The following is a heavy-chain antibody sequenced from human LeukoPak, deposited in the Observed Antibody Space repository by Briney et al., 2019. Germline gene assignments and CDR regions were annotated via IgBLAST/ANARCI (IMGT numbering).Heavy chain of an antibody. Sequence: GGSLRLSCAVSGFIFSSNSMNWVRQAPGKGLEWVSAISGSGGSTYYADSVRGRFTISRDNSKNTLYLQMNSLRAEDTAVYYCAKDGLWVPAAPFDYWGQGTLVTVSS. CDR2: ISGSGGST. J-gene: IGHJ4*02. V-gene: IGHV3-23*01. CDR3: AKDGLWVPAAPFDY. CDR1: GFIFSSNS. D-gene: IGHD2-2*01.